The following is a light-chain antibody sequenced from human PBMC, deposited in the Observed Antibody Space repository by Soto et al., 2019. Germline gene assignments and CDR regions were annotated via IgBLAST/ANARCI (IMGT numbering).Light chain of an antibody. CDR3: QQYGSSRWT. CDR1: QSVSGSY. J-gene: IGKJ1*01. Sequence: EIVLTQAPATPSLSPGERATLSCRASQSVSGSYLAWYQQRPGQAPRLLIYGASSRATGIPDRFSGSGSGTDFTLTITRLEPEDFAVYYCQQYGSSRWTFGRGTKVDIK. V-gene: IGKV3-20*01. CDR2: GAS.